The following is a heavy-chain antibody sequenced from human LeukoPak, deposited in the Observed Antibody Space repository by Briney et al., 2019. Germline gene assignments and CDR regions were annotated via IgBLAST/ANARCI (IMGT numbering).Heavy chain of an antibody. CDR3: ARHASNIAVAGAIFDPIDI. J-gene: IGHJ3*02. Sequence: SETLSLTCTVSGGSISTYYWSWVRQPPGKGLERLGYINYSGTTYYNPSLKSRVTISVDTSKNQLSLKLSSVTAADTAVYYCARHASNIAVAGAIFDPIDIWGQGTMVTVSS. V-gene: IGHV4-59*08. D-gene: IGHD6-19*01. CDR2: INYSGTT. CDR1: GGSISTYY.